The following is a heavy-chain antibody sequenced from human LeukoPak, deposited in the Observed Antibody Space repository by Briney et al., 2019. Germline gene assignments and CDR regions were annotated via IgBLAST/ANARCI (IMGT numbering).Heavy chain of an antibody. Sequence: ASVKVSCKASGYTFTGYYMHWVRQAPGQGPEWMGWINPNSGGTNYAQKFQGRVTMTRDTSISTAYMELSRLRSDDTAVYYCARGGIAAAGIYLWYFDYWGQGTLVTVSS. D-gene: IGHD6-13*01. J-gene: IGHJ4*02. CDR2: INPNSGGT. V-gene: IGHV1-2*02. CDR3: ARGGIAAAGIYLWYFDY. CDR1: GYTFTGYY.